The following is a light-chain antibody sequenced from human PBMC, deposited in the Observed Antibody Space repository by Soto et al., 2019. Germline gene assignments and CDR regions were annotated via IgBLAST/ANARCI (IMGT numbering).Light chain of an antibody. CDR3: MQALQTPRT. V-gene: IGKV2-28*01. Sequence: DIVMTRSPLSLPVTPGEPASISCRSSQSLLHSNGYNYLDWYLQKPGQSPQLLIYLGSNRASGVPDRFSGSGSGTDFTLKISRVEAEDVGVYYCMQALQTPRTFGQGTKVEIK. CDR1: QSLLHSNGYNY. CDR2: LGS. J-gene: IGKJ1*01.